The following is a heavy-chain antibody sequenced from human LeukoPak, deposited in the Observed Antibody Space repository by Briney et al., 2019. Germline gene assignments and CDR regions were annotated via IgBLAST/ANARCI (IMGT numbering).Heavy chain of an antibody. V-gene: IGHV3-30*02. D-gene: IGHD3-10*01. CDR1: GFTFSSYG. J-gene: IGHJ5*02. CDR2: IRYEGSSK. Sequence: GGPLRLSCAASGFTFSSYGMHWVRQAPDKGLEWVAFIRYEGSSKYYADSVKGRFTISRDNSKNTLYLQMDSLRPEDTAVYYCAKDLLRDRWFGESWGQGTLVTVSS. CDR3: AKDLLRDRWFGES.